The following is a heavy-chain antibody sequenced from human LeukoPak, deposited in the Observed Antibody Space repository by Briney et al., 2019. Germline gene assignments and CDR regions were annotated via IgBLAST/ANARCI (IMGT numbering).Heavy chain of an antibody. CDR1: GFTFTTHW. CDR2: IKPDGSDT. Sequence: PGGSLRLSCGASGFTFTTHWIHWVRQAPGKGLVWVSRIKPDGSDTNYADSVKGRFTISRDNAKYTVYLQMNSLRAEDTAVYYCARGKYGGYFIDYWGQGTLVTVSS. CDR3: ARGKYGGYFIDY. D-gene: IGHD5-12*01. J-gene: IGHJ4*02. V-gene: IGHV3-74*01.